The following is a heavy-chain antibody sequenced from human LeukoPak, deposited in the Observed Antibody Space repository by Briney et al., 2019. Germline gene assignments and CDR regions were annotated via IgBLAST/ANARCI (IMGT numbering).Heavy chain of an antibody. D-gene: IGHD3-22*01. CDR2: IRSKAYGGTT. CDR3: TRTYYYDSSGYYRLYYFDY. Sequence: PGRSLRLSCTASGFTFGDYAMSWVRQAPGKGLEWVGFIRSKAYGGTTEYAASVKGRFTISRDDSKSIAYLQMNSLKTEDTAVYYCTRTYYYDSSGYYRLYYFDYWGQGTLVTVSS. J-gene: IGHJ4*02. V-gene: IGHV3-49*04. CDR1: GFTFGDYA.